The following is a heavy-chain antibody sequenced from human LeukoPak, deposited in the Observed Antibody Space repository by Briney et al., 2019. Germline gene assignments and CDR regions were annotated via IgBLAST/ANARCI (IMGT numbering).Heavy chain of an antibody. D-gene: IGHD3-22*01. CDR2: ISGSGGST. Sequence: PGGSLRLSCAASGFTFSSYALSRVRQAPGKGLEWVSAISGSGGSTYYADSVKGRFTISRDNSKNTLYLQMNSLRAEDTAVYYCAKDLEGDTSGYYYVDYWGQGTLVTVSS. J-gene: IGHJ4*02. V-gene: IGHV3-23*01. CDR1: GFTFSSYA. CDR3: AKDLEGDTSGYYYVDY.